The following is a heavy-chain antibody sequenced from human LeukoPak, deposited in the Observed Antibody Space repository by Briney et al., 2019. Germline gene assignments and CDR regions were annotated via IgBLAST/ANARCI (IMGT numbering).Heavy chain of an antibody. D-gene: IGHD2-21*01. V-gene: IGHV3-9*01. CDR1: GFTFDDYA. J-gene: IGHJ4*02. Sequence: PGGSLRLSCAASGFTFDDYAMHWVRQAPGKGLEWVSGISWNSGSIGYADSVKGRFTISRDNVNNMLYLHMNSLRAEDTAVYYCASFGISWRSSYWGQGTLVTVSS. CDR2: ISWNSGSI. CDR3: ASFGISWRSSY.